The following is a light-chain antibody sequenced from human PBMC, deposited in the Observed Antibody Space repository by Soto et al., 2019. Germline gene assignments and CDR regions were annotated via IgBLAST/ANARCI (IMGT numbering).Light chain of an antibody. CDR2: AVR. Sequence: QSALTQPHSGSGSPGQSVTISGTGTNSDVGRYNSVSWYQQLPGKAPKIIISAVRQRPSGVPDRFSGSKSGNTASLTISGLQADDEADYFCSSYPAKDYCVFAGATK. V-gene: IGLV2-11*01. CDR3: SSYPAKDYCV. J-gene: IGLJ3*02. CDR1: NSDVGRYNS.